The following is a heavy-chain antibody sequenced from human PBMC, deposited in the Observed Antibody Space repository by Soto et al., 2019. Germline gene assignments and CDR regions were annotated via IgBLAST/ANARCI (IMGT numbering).Heavy chain of an antibody. CDR2: IYYSGST. J-gene: IGHJ4*02. CDR3: ARSGYDYIGGSFSKSPPLDY. CDR1: GGSISSYY. D-gene: IGHD3-16*01. V-gene: IGHV4-59*01. Sequence: SETLSLTCTVSGGSISSYYWSWIRQPPGKGLEWIGYIYYSGSTNYNPSLKSRVTISVDTSKNQFSLKLSSVTAADTAVYYCARSGYDYIGGSFSKSPPLDYGGQGTLVTVSS.